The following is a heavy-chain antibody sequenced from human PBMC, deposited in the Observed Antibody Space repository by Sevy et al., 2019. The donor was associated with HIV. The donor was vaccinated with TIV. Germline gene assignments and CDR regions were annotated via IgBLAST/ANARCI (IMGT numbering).Heavy chain of an antibody. J-gene: IGHJ4*02. D-gene: IGHD4-17*01. CDR1: GYSFTSYW. Sequence: GESLKISCKGSGYSFTSYWIGWVRQMPGKGLEWMGIIYPGDSDTRYSPSFQGQVTISADKSISTAYLKWSSLKAADTAMYYCASLRHDYGDYIYFDYWGQGTLVTVSS. CDR2: IYPGDSDT. V-gene: IGHV5-51*01. CDR3: ASLRHDYGDYIYFDY.